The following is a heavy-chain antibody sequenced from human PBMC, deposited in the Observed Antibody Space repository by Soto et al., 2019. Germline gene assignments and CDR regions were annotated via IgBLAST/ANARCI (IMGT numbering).Heavy chain of an antibody. CDR3: ARVSQDSSSPPNWFDP. Sequence: SETLSLTCTVSGGSISSYYWSWIRQPPGKGLEWIGYIYYSGSTNYNPSLKSRVTISVDTSKNQFSLKLSSVTAADTAVYYCARVSQDSSSPPNWFDPWGQGTLVTVSS. V-gene: IGHV4-59*01. D-gene: IGHD6-6*01. J-gene: IGHJ5*02. CDR2: IYYSGST. CDR1: GGSISSYY.